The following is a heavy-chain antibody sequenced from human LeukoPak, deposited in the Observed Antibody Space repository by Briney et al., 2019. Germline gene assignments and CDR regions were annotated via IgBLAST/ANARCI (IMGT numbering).Heavy chain of an antibody. V-gene: IGHV4-34*01. CDR1: GGSFSGYY. D-gene: IGHD2-15*01. J-gene: IGHJ5*02. Sequence: SETLSLTCAVYGGSFSGYYWSWIRQPPGKGLEWIGEINHSGSTNYNPSLKSRVTISVDTSKNQFSLKLSSVAAADTAVYYCARGVRVVVVAATGGWFDPWGQGTLVTVSS. CDR2: INHSGST. CDR3: ARGVRVVVVAATGGWFDP.